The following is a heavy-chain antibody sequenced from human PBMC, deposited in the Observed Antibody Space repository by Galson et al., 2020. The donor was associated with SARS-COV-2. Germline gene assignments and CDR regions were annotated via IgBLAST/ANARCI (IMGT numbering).Heavy chain of an antibody. CDR1: GGSISSAY. D-gene: IGHD5-18*01. CDR3: ARDGYSYGPLIN. CDR2: VYYSGTT. J-gene: IGHJ4*02. V-gene: IGHV4-59*01. Sequence: SETLSLTCTVYGGSISSAYWSWIRQPPGKGLEWIGYVYYSGTTTYNPSLKSRVTISVDTSKNQFSLKVTSVTAADTAVYYCARDGYSYGPLINWGQGTLVTVTS.